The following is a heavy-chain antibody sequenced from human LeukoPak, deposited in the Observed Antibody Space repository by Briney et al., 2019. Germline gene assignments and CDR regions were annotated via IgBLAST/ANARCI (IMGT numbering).Heavy chain of an antibody. Sequence: EASVKVSCKASGYTFTSYDINWVRQATGQGLEWMGWMNPNSGNTGYAQKFQGRVTMTRNTSISTAYMELSSLGSEDTAVYYCARGRTIAARPGPRYYYYYMDVWGKGTTVTVSS. CDR3: ARGRTIAARPGPRYYYYYMDV. CDR1: GYTFTSYD. D-gene: IGHD6-6*01. V-gene: IGHV1-8*01. J-gene: IGHJ6*03. CDR2: MNPNSGNT.